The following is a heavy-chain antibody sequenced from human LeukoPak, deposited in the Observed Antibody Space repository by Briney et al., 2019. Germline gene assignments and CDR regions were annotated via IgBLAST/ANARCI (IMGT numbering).Heavy chain of an antibody. Sequence: GGSLRLXCAASGFTFDDYGMSWVRQAPGKGLEWVSGINWNGGSTGYADSVKGRFTISRDNAKNSLYLQMNSLRAEDTALYYCAKNRYSGSYGVADYWGQGTLVTVSS. CDR1: GFTFDDYG. CDR3: AKNRYSGSYGVADY. D-gene: IGHD1-26*01. J-gene: IGHJ4*02. V-gene: IGHV3-20*04. CDR2: INWNGGST.